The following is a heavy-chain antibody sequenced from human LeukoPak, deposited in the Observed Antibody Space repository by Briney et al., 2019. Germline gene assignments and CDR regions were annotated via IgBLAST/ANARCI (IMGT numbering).Heavy chain of an antibody. D-gene: IGHD2-21*02. CDR2: ISGSGGST. J-gene: IGHJ4*02. CDR1: GFTFSRYA. V-gene: IGHV3-23*01. CDR3: AIYEANCGGDCYFDY. Sequence: PGGSLRLSCAASGFTFSRYAMSWVRQARAKGLEWVSVISGSGGSTYYADSVKGRFTISRDNSKNTLYLQMNSLRAEDTALYYCAIYEANCGGDCYFDYWGQGTLVAVSS.